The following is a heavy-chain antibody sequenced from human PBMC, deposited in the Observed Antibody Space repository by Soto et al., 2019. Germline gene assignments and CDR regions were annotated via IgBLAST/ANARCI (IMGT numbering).Heavy chain of an antibody. V-gene: IGHV3-9*01. CDR2: ISWNSGSI. Sequence: PGGSLRLSCAASGFTFDDYAMHWVRQAPGKGLEWVSGISWNSGSIGYADSVKGRFTISRDNAKNSLYLQMNSLRAEDTALYYCAKGHDSSGYYYWDYWGQGTLVTVSS. J-gene: IGHJ4*02. CDR3: AKGHDSSGYYYWDY. D-gene: IGHD3-22*01. CDR1: GFTFDDYA.